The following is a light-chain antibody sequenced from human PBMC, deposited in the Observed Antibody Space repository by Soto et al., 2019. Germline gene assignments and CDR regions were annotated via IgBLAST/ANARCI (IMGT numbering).Light chain of an antibody. Sequence: DIQMTQSPSTLSASVVDRVTISCLASQSISSWLAWYQLKPGKAPKLLIYDASSLESGVPSRFSGSGSGTEFTLTISSLQPEDFASYCCQHYHSYPWTFGHGTKVDNK. CDR2: DAS. CDR1: QSISSW. J-gene: IGKJ1*01. V-gene: IGKV1-5*01. CDR3: QHYHSYPWT.